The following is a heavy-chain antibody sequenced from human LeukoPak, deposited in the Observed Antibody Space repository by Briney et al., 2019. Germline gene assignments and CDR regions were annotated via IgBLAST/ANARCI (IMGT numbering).Heavy chain of an antibody. Sequence: ASVKVSCKASGYTFTSSVINWVRRATGQGLEWWGWMNLNSSNTGYAQKFQGRVTMTRDTSISTAYMELSSLRSEDTAVYYCARGMFTMVRGKTLYFNYWGQGTLVTVSS. D-gene: IGHD3-10*01. J-gene: IGHJ4*02. CDR2: MNLNSSNT. V-gene: IGHV1-8*01. CDR1: GYTFTSSV. CDR3: ARGMFTMVRGKTLYFNY.